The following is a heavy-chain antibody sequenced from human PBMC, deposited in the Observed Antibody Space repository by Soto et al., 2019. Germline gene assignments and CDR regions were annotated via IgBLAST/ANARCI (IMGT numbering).Heavy chain of an antibody. CDR2: ISYDGSNK. CDR1: GFTFSSYG. V-gene: IGHV3-30*18. J-gene: IGHJ4*02. Sequence: QVQLVESGGGVVQPGRSLRLSCAASGFTFSSYGMHWVRQAPGKGLEWVAVISYDGSNKYYADSVKGRFTISRDNSKNTLYLQMNSLRAEDTAVYYCPKPQRAGGYDFAYWGQGTLVTVSS. D-gene: IGHD5-12*01. CDR3: PKPQRAGGYDFAY.